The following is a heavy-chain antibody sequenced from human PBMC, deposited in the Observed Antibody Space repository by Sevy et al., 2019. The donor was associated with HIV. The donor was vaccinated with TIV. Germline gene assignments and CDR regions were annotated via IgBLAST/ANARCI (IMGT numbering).Heavy chain of an antibody. CDR1: GFNVNDNY. Sequence: GGSLRLSCAASGFNVNDNYMTWVRQAPGKGLEWVSSIHADGSSYYADSVKGRFTMSRDDSKNIVNLQMNSLRADDTAVYYCARERRFCGNECYLYYYYGMDVWGQGTAVTVSS. J-gene: IGHJ6*02. V-gene: IGHV3-53*01. CDR3: ARERRFCGNECYLYYYYGMDV. D-gene: IGHD3-16*02. CDR2: IHADGSS.